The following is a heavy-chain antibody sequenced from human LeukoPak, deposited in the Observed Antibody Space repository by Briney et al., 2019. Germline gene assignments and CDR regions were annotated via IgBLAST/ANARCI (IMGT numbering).Heavy chain of an antibody. J-gene: IGHJ4*02. CDR1: GFTFSSYW. CDR3: ARTVPGYFFDY. D-gene: IGHD3-9*01. V-gene: IGHV3-74*01. Sequence: GGSLRLSCAASGFTFSSYWMHWVRQAPGKGPVWVSRINTDGSSTSYADSVKGRFTISRDNAKNTLYLQMNSLRAEDTAVYYRARTVPGYFFDYWGQGTLVTVSS. CDR2: INTDGSST.